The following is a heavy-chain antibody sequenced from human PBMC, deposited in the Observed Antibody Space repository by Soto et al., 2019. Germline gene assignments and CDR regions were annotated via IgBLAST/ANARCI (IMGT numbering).Heavy chain of an antibody. CDR1: GGTFSSYT. D-gene: IGHD3-10*01. Sequence: QVQLVQSGAEVKKPGSSVKVSCKASGGTFSSYTISWVRQAPGQGLEWMGRIIPILGIANYAQKFQGRVTITADKSPSTAYMELSSLRSEDTAVYYCARDRVTMVRGDYYDGMDVWGQGTTVTVSS. V-gene: IGHV1-69*08. CDR3: ARDRVTMVRGDYYDGMDV. CDR2: IIPILGIA. J-gene: IGHJ6*02.